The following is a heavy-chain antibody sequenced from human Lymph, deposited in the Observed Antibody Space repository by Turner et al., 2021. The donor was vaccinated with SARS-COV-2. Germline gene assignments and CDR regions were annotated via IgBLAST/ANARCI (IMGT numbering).Heavy chain of an antibody. CDR1: GYSFTDYW. D-gene: IGHD6-6*01. J-gene: IGHJ4*02. CDR3: ARKGSNSYYFDY. Sequence: EVQLVQAGAEVKKPGESLKISRKGSGYSFTDYWIGWVRQMAGKGLEGMGIIYPGDSDTSYSPSFQGQVTISADKSISTAYLQWSSLKASDTAMYYCARKGSNSYYFDYWGQGTLVTVSS. CDR2: IYPGDSDT. V-gene: IGHV5-51*01.